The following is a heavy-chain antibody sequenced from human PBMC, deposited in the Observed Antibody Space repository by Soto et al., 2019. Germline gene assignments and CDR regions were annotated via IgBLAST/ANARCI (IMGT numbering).Heavy chain of an antibody. CDR3: ARGRPLEYSSSSRGSFGFDY. D-gene: IGHD6-6*01. J-gene: IGHJ4*02. Sequence: VGSLRLSCAASGFTFSSYAMHWVRQAPGKGLEWVAVISYDGSNKYYADSVKGRFAISRDNSKNTLYLQMNSLRAEDTAVYYCARGRPLEYSSSSRGSFGFDYWGQGTLVTVSS. CDR2: ISYDGSNK. V-gene: IGHV3-30*09. CDR1: GFTFSSYA.